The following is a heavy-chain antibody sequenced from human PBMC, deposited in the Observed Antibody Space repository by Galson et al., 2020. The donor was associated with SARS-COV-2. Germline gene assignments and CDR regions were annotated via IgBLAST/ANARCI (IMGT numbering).Heavy chain of an antibody. Sequence: GGSLRLSCTASGFSFSDFAMHWVRQAPGKGPEWVAVVSSAGHKYYADSVKGRFTISRDNSKKTLLLQMDRLRPEDTALYYCAKDQRTSGCDFGYFWCQATLVTVSS. CDR3: AKDQRTSGCDFGYF. V-gene: IGHV3-30*04. D-gene: IGHD5-12*01. CDR1: GFSFSDFA. J-gene: IGHJ4*01. CDR2: VSSAGHK.